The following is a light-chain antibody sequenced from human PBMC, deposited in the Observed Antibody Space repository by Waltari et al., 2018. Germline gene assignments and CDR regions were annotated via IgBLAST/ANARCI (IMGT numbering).Light chain of an antibody. CDR2: AAY. J-gene: IGKJ2*01. CDR1: QSVENPY. V-gene: IGKV3-20*01. CDR3: QQYGGSIPYT. Sequence: EIVWTQSPGTLSLSPGERATLSCRASQSVENPYLAWDQKKPGQSPRLLIFAAYSRATGIPDRFSGGGSGTDFNLTISRLEPEDFAVYYCQQYGGSIPYTFGQGTKLEIK.